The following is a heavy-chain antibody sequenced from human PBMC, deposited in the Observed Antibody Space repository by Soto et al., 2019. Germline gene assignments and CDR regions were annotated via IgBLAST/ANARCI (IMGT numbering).Heavy chain of an antibody. CDR1: GGTFSSYA. D-gene: IGHD3-10*01. CDR2: IIPIFGTA. Sequence: QVQLVQSGAEVKKPGSSVKVSCKASGGTFSSYAISWVRQAPGQGLEWMGGIIPIFGTANYAQKFQGRVTITADESTSTAYMELRSLRSEDTAVYYCARAGSWGSGALDYYGMDVWGQGTTVTVSS. J-gene: IGHJ6*02. V-gene: IGHV1-69*01. CDR3: ARAGSWGSGALDYYGMDV.